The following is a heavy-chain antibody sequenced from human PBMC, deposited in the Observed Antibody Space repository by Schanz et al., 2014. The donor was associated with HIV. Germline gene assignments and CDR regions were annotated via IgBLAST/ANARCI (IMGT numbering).Heavy chain of an antibody. CDR1: GFTFNKYG. V-gene: IGHV3-23*01. CDR3: ARGRNGMGV. J-gene: IGHJ6*02. Sequence: EVKLSESGGGLVQPGGSLRLSCVASGFTFNKYGMTWVRQVPGKGLECVSSISGSGTSTHYADSAKGRFTISRDNSKTTLYLQMNSLRAEDTAVYYCARGRNGMGVWGPGTTVTVSS. CDR2: ISGSGTST.